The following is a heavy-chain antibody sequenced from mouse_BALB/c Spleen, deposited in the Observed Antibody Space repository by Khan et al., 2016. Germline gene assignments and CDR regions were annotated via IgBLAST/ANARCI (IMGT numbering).Heavy chain of an antibody. CDR2: INTYTGKP. D-gene: IGHD2-13*01. V-gene: IGHV9-3-1*01. J-gene: IGHJ2*01. Sequence: QIQLVQSGPELKKPGETVKISCKAFGYPFTKYGMNWVKQAPGEGLKWMGWINTYTGKPTYADDFKGRFAFSLETSANTAYLQINNLKNEDTATFFWVRQAKYVDWAYYFDYWGQGTTLTVSS. CDR1: GYPFTKYG. CDR3: VRQAKYVDWAYYFDY.